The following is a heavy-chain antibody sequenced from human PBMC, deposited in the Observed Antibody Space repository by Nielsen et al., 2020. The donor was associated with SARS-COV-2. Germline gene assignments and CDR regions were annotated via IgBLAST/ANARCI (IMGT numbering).Heavy chain of an antibody. J-gene: IGHJ4*02. Sequence: GESLKISCVASGFTFSHYAMHWVRQAPGKGLEWVAIISYDGSNKYYADSVKGRFTISRDDSKNTLYLQMNSLRPDDTAVYYCARDSWDSLRYFVHWVQGAQVTVSS. CDR3: ARDSWDSLRYFVH. CDR1: GFTFSHYA. D-gene: IGHD3-22*01. V-gene: IGHV3-30*04. CDR2: ISYDGSNK.